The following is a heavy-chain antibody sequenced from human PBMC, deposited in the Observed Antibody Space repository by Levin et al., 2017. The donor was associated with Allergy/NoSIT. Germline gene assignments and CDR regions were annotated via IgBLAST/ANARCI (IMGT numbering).Heavy chain of an antibody. Sequence: GGSLRLSCAASGFTFSSYWMHWVRQAPGKGLVWVSRINSDGSSTSYADSVKGRFTISRDNAKNTLYLQMNSLRAEDTAVYYCAAYDYVWGSYRSWGQGTLVTVSS. CDR1: GFTFSSYW. D-gene: IGHD3-16*02. CDR3: AAYDYVWGSYRS. CDR2: INSDGSST. V-gene: IGHV3-74*01. J-gene: IGHJ4*02.